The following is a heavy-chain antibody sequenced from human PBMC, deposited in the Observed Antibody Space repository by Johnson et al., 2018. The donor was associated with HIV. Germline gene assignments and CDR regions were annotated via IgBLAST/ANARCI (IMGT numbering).Heavy chain of an antibody. J-gene: IGHJ3*02. D-gene: IGHD3-22*01. V-gene: IGHV3-33*01. CDR1: GFTFSSYG. CDR3: AREEVVVPGHDAFDI. Sequence: QVQLVESGGGVVQPGRSLRLSCAASGFTFSSYGMHWVRQAPGKGLEWVAVIWYDGSNKYYADSVKGRFTISRDNSKNTLYVQMNSLRAEDTAVYYCAREEVVVPGHDAFDIWGQGTMVTVSS. CDR2: IWYDGSNK.